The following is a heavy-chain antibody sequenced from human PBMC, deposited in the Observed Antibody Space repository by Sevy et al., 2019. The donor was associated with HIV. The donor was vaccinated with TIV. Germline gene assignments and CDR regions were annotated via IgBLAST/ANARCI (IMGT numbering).Heavy chain of an antibody. V-gene: IGHV3-30*04. J-gene: IGHJ4*02. CDR3: ARGGGEEGTDY. CDR2: ISYDGSNK. CDR1: GFTFSSYA. D-gene: IGHD3-10*01. Sequence: GGSLRFSCAASGFTFSSYAMHWVRQAPGKGLEWVAVISYDGSNKYYADSVKGRFTISRDNSKNTLYLQMNSLRAEDTAVYYCARGGGEEGTDYRGQGTLVTVSS.